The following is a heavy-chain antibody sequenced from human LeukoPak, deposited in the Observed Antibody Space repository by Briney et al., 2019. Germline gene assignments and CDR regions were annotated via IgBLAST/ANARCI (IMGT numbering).Heavy chain of an antibody. J-gene: IGHJ5*02. Sequence: GGSLRLSCAASGFTFSSYWMSWVRQAPGKGLEWVANIKQDGSEKYYVDSVKGRFTIPRDNAKNSLYLQMNSLRAEDTAVYYCARGGGYCSSTSCPSYNWFDPWGQGTLVTVSS. D-gene: IGHD2-2*01. V-gene: IGHV3-7*01. CDR1: GFTFSSYW. CDR2: IKQDGSEK. CDR3: ARGGGYCSSTSCPSYNWFDP.